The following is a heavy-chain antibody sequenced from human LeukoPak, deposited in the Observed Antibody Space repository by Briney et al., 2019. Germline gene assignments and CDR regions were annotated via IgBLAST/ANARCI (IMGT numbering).Heavy chain of an antibody. D-gene: IGHD2-15*01. CDR1: GFTFSNSA. Sequence: SGTSLRLSCAASGFTFSNSAMQWVRQSPGRGREWVVVISYDGTKKFYAVSVQGRFPISKDTFKNTLYLQMNTLRAEDTAVYYWARDGSGGNIAAYYFDSWGEGTLGTASS. CDR3: ARDGSGGNIAAYYFDS. J-gene: IGHJ4*02. V-gene: IGHV3-30-3*01. CDR2: ISYDGTKK.